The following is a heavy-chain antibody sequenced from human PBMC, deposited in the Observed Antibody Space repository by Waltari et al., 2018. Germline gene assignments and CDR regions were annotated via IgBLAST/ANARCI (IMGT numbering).Heavy chain of an antibody. Sequence: QVQLQQWGAGLLKPSETLSLTCAVYGGSFRGYYWSWIRQPPGKGLEWIGEINHSGSTNYNPSLKSRVTISVDTSKNQFSLKLSSVTAADTAVYYCARGRGYGGTHGDAFDIWGQGTMVTVSS. D-gene: IGHD4-17*01. CDR3: ARGRGYGGTHGDAFDI. CDR1: GGSFRGYY. J-gene: IGHJ3*02. V-gene: IGHV4-34*01. CDR2: INHSGST.